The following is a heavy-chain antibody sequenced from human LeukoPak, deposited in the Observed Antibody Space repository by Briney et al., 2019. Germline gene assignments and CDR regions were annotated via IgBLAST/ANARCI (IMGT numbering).Heavy chain of an antibody. CDR1: GGSISSYY. Sequence: SETLSLTCTVSGGSISSYYWSWIRQPPGKGLEWIGYIYYSGSTNYNPSLKSRVTISVDTSKNQFSLKLSSVTAADTAVYYCARGARGYSGYDYIYYFDYWGQGTLVTVSS. D-gene: IGHD5-12*01. CDR2: IYYSGST. CDR3: ARGARGYSGYDYIYYFDY. J-gene: IGHJ4*02. V-gene: IGHV4-59*01.